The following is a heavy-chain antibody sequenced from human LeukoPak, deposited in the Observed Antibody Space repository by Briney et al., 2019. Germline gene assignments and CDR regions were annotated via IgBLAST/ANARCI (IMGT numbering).Heavy chain of an antibody. J-gene: IGHJ4*02. CDR3: ARTDSSGYYYESYYFDY. V-gene: IGHV4-39*01. D-gene: IGHD3-22*01. CDR2: IYYSGST. CDR1: VGSISSSSYY. Sequence: PSETLSLTCTVSVGSISSSSYYWGWIRQPPGKGLERIGRIYYSGSTYYNPSLKSRVTISVDTSKNQFSLKLSSVTAADTAVYYCARTDSSGYYYESYYFDYWGQGTLVTVSS.